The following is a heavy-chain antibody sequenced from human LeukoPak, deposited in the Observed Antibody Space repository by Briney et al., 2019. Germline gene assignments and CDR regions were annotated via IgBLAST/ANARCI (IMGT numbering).Heavy chain of an antibody. CDR3: ARGLPFGHFDY. J-gene: IGHJ4*02. Sequence: SETLSLTCTASGGSISSYYWSWIRQPPGKGLEWIGYIYYSGSTNYNPSLKSRVTLSVDTSKNQFSLKLSSVTAADTAVYDCARGLPFGHFDYWGQGTLVTVSS. CDR1: GGSISSYY. CDR2: IYYSGST. D-gene: IGHD3-16*01. V-gene: IGHV4-59*01.